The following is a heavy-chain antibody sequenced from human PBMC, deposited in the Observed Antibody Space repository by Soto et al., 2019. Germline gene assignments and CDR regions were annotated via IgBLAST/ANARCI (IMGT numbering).Heavy chain of an antibody. CDR1: GGTFSSYT. J-gene: IGHJ5*02. CDR2: IIPILGIA. Sequence: ASVKVSCKASGGTFSSYTISWVRQAPGQGLEWMGRIIPILGIANYAQKFQGRVTITADKSTSTAYMELSSLRSEDTAVYYCSLWFGESPAGFDPWGQGTLLTVFS. CDR3: SLWFGESPAGFDP. D-gene: IGHD3-10*01. V-gene: IGHV1-69*02.